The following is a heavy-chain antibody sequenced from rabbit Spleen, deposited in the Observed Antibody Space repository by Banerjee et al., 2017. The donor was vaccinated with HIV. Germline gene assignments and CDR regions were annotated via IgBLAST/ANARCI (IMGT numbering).Heavy chain of an antibody. Sequence: QEQLVESGGDLVKPGTSLTLTCTASGFSFSSSYYVCWVRQAPGKGLECIACIYAGSSGSTYYASWAKGRFTISKTSSTTVTLQMTSLTVADTATYFCARGSATMTMVITGYYFNLWGQGTLVTVS. J-gene: IGHJ4*01. CDR1: GFSFSSSYY. CDR3: ARGSATMTMVITGYYFNL. D-gene: IGHD2-1*01. CDR2: IYAGSSGST. V-gene: IGHV1S45*01.